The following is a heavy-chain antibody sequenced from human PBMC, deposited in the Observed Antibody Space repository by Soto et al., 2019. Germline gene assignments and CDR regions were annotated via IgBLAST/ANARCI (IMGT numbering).Heavy chain of an antibody. CDR3: ARDAIEDGDGEGY. CDR1: GGSISSGGYY. Sequence: QVQLQESGPGLVKPSQTLSLTCTVSGGSISSGGYYWSWIRQHPGKGLEWIGYIYYSGSTYYNPSLKGRVTISVDTSKTQFSLKLSSVTAADRAVYYCARDAIEDGDGEGYWGQGTLVTVSS. CDR2: IYYSGST. J-gene: IGHJ4*02. D-gene: IGHD4-17*01. V-gene: IGHV4-31*03.